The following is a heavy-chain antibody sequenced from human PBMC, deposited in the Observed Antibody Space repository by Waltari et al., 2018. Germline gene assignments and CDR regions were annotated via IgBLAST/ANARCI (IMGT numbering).Heavy chain of an antibody. Sequence: QVQLVQSGAEVKKPGSSVMLSCKTSGGTFRSYAISWLRQAPGQGLEWMGGIRPYCGTTDYAQKFQGRVTITTNEATSTAFMEWSSLTSDDTAVYYCARDSVKADWFFDLWGRGSLVTVSA. V-gene: IGHV1-69*05. J-gene: IGHJ2*01. CDR2: IRPYCGTT. CDR3: ARDSVKADWFFDL. D-gene: IGHD3-22*01. CDR1: GGTFRSYA.